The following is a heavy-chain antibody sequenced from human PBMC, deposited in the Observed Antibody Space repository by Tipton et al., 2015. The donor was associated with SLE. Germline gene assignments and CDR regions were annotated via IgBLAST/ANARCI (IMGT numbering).Heavy chain of an antibody. CDR2: IYYSGST. CDR3: ARAFNYYYFYMDV. CDR1: GGSISSVSYY. Sequence: TLSLTCTVSGGSISSVSYYWNWIRQHPGKGLEWIGYIYYSGSTYYNPSLTSRVTISLDTSKNQFSLKLSSVTAADTALYYCARAFNYYYFYMDVWGKGTTATVSS. V-gene: IGHV4-31*03. J-gene: IGHJ6*03. D-gene: IGHD2/OR15-2a*01.